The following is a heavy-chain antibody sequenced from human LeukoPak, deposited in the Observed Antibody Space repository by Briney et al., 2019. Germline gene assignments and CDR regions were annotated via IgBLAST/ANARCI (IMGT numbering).Heavy chain of an antibody. CDR1: GGTFSSYA. V-gene: IGHV1-69*05. Sequence: ASVKVSCKASGGTFSSYAISWVRRAPGQGLEWMGGIIPIFGTANYAQKFQGRVTITTDESTSTAYMELSSLRSEDTAVYYCASPDYYGSGSYYNPRYYYMDVWGKGTTVTVSS. D-gene: IGHD3-10*01. CDR3: ASPDYYGSGSYYNPRYYYMDV. J-gene: IGHJ6*03. CDR2: IIPIFGTA.